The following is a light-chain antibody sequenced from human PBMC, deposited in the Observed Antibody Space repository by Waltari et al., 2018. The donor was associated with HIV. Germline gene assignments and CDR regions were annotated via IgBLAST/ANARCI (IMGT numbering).Light chain of an antibody. J-gene: IGLJ2*01. V-gene: IGLV3-25*03. CDR3: QSAGGGGTYR. CDR2: KDT. CDR1: ALSQES. Sequence: SYDLPQPPSVSVSPGQTARSTCFGEALSQESTFWHQQKAGQAPLLVIHKDTERASGIPERFSGSTSGRLVTLTIDDVEPDDEADYYCQSAGGGGTYRFGGGTKLTVL.